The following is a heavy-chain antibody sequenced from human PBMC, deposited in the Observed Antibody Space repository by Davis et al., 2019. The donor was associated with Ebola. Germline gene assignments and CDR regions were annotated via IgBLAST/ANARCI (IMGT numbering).Heavy chain of an antibody. D-gene: IGHD6-19*01. J-gene: IGHJ4*02. Sequence: GESLKISCAASGFTFSSYAMSWVRQAPGKGLQWVSAISGSGGSTYYADSVKGRFTISRDNSRNTLYLQMNSLRAEDTAVYYCAKDVVEERWLANDYFDYWGQGTLVTVSS. CDR1: GFTFSSYA. V-gene: IGHV3-23*01. CDR3: AKDVVEERWLANDYFDY. CDR2: ISGSGGST.